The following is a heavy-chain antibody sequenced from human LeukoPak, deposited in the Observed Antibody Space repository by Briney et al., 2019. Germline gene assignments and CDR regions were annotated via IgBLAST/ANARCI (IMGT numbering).Heavy chain of an antibody. J-gene: IGHJ4*02. CDR1: GFTFSSYA. CDR3: ARDKEGDSSGWYVIGY. CDR2: ISYDGSNK. Sequence: PGRSLRLSCAASGFTFSSYAMHWVRQAPGKGLEWVAVISYDGSNKYYADSVKGRFTISRDNSKNTLYLQMNSLRAEDTAVYYCARDKEGDSSGWYVIGYWGQGTLVTVSS. V-gene: IGHV3-30-3*01. D-gene: IGHD6-19*01.